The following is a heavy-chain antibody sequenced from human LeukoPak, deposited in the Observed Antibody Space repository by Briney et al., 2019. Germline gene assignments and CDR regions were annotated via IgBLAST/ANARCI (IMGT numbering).Heavy chain of an antibody. J-gene: IGHJ4*02. CDR2: ISGSGGST. Sequence: LRLSXXXSGLXFSSYXMSWVRQAPGKGLEWVSAISGSGGSTYYADSVKGRFTISRDNSKNTLYLQMNSLRAEDTAVYYCAKSYYDFWSGYYKYYFDYWGQGTLVTVSS. D-gene: IGHD3-3*01. CDR3: AKSYYDFWSGYYKYYFDY. CDR1: GLXFSSYX. V-gene: IGHV3-23*01.